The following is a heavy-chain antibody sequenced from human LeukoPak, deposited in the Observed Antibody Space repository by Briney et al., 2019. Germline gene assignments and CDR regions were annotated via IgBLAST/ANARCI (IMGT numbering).Heavy chain of an antibody. Sequence: GESLKISCKGSGYSFPNYWIGWVRQMPGKGLEWMGIIYPGDSDTRYSPSFQGQVTISADKSISTAYLQWSSLKASDTAMYYCARRLETYNSNYYFDYWGQGTLVTVSS. CDR3: ARRLETYNSNYYFDY. V-gene: IGHV5-51*01. D-gene: IGHD1-7*01. CDR1: GYSFPNYW. CDR2: IYPGDSDT. J-gene: IGHJ4*02.